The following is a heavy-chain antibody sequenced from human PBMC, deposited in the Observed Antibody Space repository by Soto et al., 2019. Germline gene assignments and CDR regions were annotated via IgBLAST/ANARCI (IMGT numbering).Heavy chain of an antibody. D-gene: IGHD4-17*01. J-gene: IGHJ3*02. CDR1: GLTVTGKKY. V-gene: IGHV3-53*01. CDR2: VYDTDGI. CDR3: STWRLREHAYDI. Sequence: DVQLVESGGGLIQTGGSLRLSCEASGLTVTGKKYVAWVRQAPGKGLEWVSGVYDTDGIYYADSVNGRFTSSRDNSKTIVYLEMNSLTPDDTAVYYCSTWRLREHAYDIWGLGTTVTVSS.